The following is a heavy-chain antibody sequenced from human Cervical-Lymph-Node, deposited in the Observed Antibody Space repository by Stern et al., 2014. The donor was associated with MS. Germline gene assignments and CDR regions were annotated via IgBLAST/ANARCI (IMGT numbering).Heavy chain of an antibody. V-gene: IGHV3-23*04. CDR3: AKMGYYAMDV. Sequence: VQLVESGGGLVQPGGSLRLSCAASGFTFSSHAMSWVRQAPGKGPEWVSIITTGVATTYYADSVKGRFTISRDNSKNTLYLQMNSLRAEDAAVYYCAKMGYYAMDVWGQGTTVTVSS. J-gene: IGHJ6*02. CDR1: GFTFSSHA. D-gene: IGHD5-24*01. CDR2: ITTGVATT.